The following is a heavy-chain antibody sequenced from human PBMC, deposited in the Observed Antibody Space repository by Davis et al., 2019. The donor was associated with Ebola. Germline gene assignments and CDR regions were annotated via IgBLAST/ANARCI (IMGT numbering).Heavy chain of an antibody. CDR3: ARGVYCKSTTCQYYFDS. J-gene: IGHJ4*02. D-gene: IGHD2-2*01. CDR1: GFTFSDYY. CDR2: ITTSGSVI. V-gene: IGHV3-11*01. Sequence: GESLKISCAASGFTFSDYYMNWLRQAPGKGLEWVSYITTSGSVIYYADSVKGRFTISRDNAKNSLYLHMNSLRAEDTAVYYCARGVYCKSTTCQYYFDSWGQGTLVTVSS.